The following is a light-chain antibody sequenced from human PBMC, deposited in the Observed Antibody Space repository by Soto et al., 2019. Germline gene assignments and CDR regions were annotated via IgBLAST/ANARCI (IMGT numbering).Light chain of an antibody. CDR1: SSNIGAGYH. V-gene: IGLV1-40*01. CDR3: QSYDSSLSGSM. CDR2: GNS. J-gene: IGLJ3*02. Sequence: QSVLTQPPSVSGAPGQRVTISCTGSSSNIGAGYHVHWYQQLPVTAPKLLIYGNSNRPSGVPDRFSGSKSGTSASLAITGLQAEDEADYYCQSYDSSLSGSMFGGGTKLTVL.